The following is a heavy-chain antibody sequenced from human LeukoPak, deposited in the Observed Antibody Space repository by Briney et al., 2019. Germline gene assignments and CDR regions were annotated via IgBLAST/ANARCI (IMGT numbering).Heavy chain of an antibody. CDR1: GFTFSDYY. CDR2: ISSSGSTI. D-gene: IGHD1-26*01. CDR3: ARRLSSGSYYGEYY. V-gene: IGHV3-11*01. J-gene: IGHJ4*02. Sequence: GGSLRLSCAASGFTFSDYYMSWIRQAPGKGLEWVSYISSSGSTIYYADSAKGRFTISRDNAKNSLYLQMNSLRAEDTAVYYCARRLSSGSYYGEYYWGQGTLVTVSS.